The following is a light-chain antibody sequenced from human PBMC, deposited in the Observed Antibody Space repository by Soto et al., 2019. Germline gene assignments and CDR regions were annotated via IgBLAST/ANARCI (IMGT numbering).Light chain of an antibody. Sequence: EIVLTQSPGTLSLSPGERVTLSCRASQSVSSSYIAWYQQKPGQAPRLLIYGASSRATGIPDRFSGRASGTDFTLSISRLEPEDFGVYYCQQYGRSPRTFGQGTKVDIK. CDR3: QQYGRSPRT. J-gene: IGKJ1*01. V-gene: IGKV3-20*01. CDR1: QSVSSSY. CDR2: GAS.